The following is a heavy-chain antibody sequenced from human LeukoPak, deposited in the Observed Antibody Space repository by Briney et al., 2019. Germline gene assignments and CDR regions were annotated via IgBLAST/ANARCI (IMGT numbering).Heavy chain of an antibody. CDR1: GFTFSSYG. Sequence: GRSLRLSCAASGFTFSSYGMHWVRQAPGKGLEWVAVISYDGSNKYYADSVKGRFTISRDNSKNTLYLQMNSLRAEDTAVYYCAKDRGDSSGYYYGNFDYWGQGTPVTVSS. V-gene: IGHV3-30*18. J-gene: IGHJ4*02. CDR3: AKDRGDSSGYYYGNFDY. D-gene: IGHD3-22*01. CDR2: ISYDGSNK.